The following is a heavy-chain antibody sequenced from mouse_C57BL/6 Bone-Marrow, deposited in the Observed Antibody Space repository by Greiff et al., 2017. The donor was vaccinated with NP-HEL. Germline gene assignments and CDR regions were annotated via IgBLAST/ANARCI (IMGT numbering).Heavy chain of an antibody. V-gene: IGHV1-63*01. J-gene: IGHJ2*01. CDR2: IYPGGGYT. D-gene: IGHD1-1*01. CDR3: ARSLYYGSSYEYYFDY. Sequence: QVTLKESGAELVRPGTSVKMSCKASGYTFTNYWIGWAKQRPGHGLEWIGDIYPGGGYTNYNEKFKGKATLTADKSSSTAYMQFSSLTSEDSAIYYCARSLYYGSSYEYYFDYWGQGTTLTVSS. CDR1: GYTFTNYW.